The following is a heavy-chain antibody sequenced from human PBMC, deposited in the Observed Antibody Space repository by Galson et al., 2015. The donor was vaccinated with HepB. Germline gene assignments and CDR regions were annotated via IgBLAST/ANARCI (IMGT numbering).Heavy chain of an antibody. D-gene: IGHD3-22*01. CDR2: VSYDGINK. J-gene: IGHJ4*02. V-gene: IGHV3-30*03. CDR3: ARARDYYDSMGSYDH. Sequence: SLRLSCAASGFSFSSYGMHWVRQAPGTGLEWVAAVSYDGINKYYSDSLKGRFTIARDNSKNTLYLQMNSPGVEETGVYYCARARDYYDSMGSYDHWGQGTLVTVSS. CDR1: GFSFSSYG.